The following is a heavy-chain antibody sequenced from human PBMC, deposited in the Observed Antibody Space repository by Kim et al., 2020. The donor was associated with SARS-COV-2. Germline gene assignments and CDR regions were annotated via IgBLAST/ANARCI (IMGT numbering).Heavy chain of an antibody. CDR2: INPSGGST. CDR1: GYTFTSYY. J-gene: IGHJ5*02. D-gene: IGHD2-8*01. CDR3: AREDFGELMVYAHNWFDP. Sequence: ASVKVSCKASGYTFTSYYMHWVRQAPGQGLECMGIINPSGGSTSYAQKFQGRVTMTRDTSTSTVYMELSSLRSEDTAVYYCAREDFGELMVYAHNWFDPWGQGTLVTVSS. V-gene: IGHV1-46*01.